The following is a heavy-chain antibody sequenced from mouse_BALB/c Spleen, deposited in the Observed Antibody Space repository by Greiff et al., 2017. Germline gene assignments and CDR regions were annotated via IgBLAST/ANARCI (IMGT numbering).Heavy chain of an antibody. Sequence: EVQLQESGPGLVKPSQSLSLTCSVTGYSITSGYYWNWIRQFPGNQLEWMGYISYDGSNNYNPSLKNRISITRDTSKNQFFLKLNSVTTEDTATYYCARDDYYGSSYFDYWGQGTTLTVSS. CDR1: GYSITSGYY. CDR2: ISYDGSN. D-gene: IGHD1-1*01. J-gene: IGHJ2*01. CDR3: ARDDYYGSSYFDY. V-gene: IGHV3-6*02.